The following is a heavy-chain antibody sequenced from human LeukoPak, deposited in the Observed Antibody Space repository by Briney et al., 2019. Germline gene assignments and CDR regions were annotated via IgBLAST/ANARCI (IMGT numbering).Heavy chain of an antibody. CDR2: ISSSSSTI. V-gene: IGHV3-48*04. J-gene: IGHJ5*02. D-gene: IGHD2-8*01. Sequence: GGSLRLSCAASGFTFSSYSMNWVRQAPGKGLEWVSYISSSSSTIYYADSVKGRFTISRDNAKNSLHMQINSLRAEDTAVYYCARIDHYRTNGVCSDWFDPWGQGTLVTVSS. CDR1: GFTFSSYS. CDR3: ARIDHYRTNGVCSDWFDP.